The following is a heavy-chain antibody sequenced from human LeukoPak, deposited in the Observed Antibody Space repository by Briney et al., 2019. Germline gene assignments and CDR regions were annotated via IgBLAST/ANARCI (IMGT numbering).Heavy chain of an antibody. CDR1: GGSISSSSYY. CDR3: ARVWEPKGTGTYYFDY. CDR2: IYHTGST. D-gene: IGHD1-26*01. Sequence: SETLSLTCTVSGGSISSSSYYWAWIRQAPGKGLEWIGNIYHTGSTYYNPSLKSRVTIFVDTSKNHYSLKLTSVTASGRAVYYCARVWEPKGTGTYYFDYWGQGALVTVSS. J-gene: IGHJ4*02. V-gene: IGHV4-39*02.